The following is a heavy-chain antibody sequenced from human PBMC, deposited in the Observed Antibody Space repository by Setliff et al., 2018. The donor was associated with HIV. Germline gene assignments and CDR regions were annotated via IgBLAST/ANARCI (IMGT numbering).Heavy chain of an antibody. CDR1: GGSLTNYY. CDR3: ARAPSCADSWCYMYYYYYYGMDV. J-gene: IGHJ6*02. Sequence: SETLSLTCTLYGGSLTNYYWTWIRQSPEKGLEWIGEIVDSGTTNYSPSLKSRVTISLDTSKKQFSLRLNSETAADTGVYFCARAPSCADSWCYMYYYYYYGMDVWGLGTTVTVSS. V-gene: IGHV4-34*12. CDR2: IVDSGTT. D-gene: IGHD2-8*01.